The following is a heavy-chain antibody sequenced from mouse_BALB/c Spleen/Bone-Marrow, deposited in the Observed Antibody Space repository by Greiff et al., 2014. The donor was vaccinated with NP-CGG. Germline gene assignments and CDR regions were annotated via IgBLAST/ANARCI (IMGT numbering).Heavy chain of an antibody. CDR3: GRWAN. CDR2: INPYSGDT. CDR1: GYSFTDYF. V-gene: IGHV1-37*01. Sequence: EVHLVESGPELVKPGASVKISCKASGYSFTDYFTNWVKQSHGKSLELIGRINPYSGDTFYNQKFKAKATLTVDKPSSTAHMELLSLTSEDSAVYYCGRWANWGQGTSLTVSS. J-gene: IGHJ2*02.